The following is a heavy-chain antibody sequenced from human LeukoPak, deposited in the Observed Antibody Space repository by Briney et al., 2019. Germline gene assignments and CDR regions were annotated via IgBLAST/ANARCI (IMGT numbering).Heavy chain of an antibody. CDR3: ATGGLWFGALFFDY. Sequence: GASVKVSCKVSGYTLTELSMHWVRQAPGKGLEWMGGFDPEDGETIYAQKFQGRVTMTEDTSTDTAYMELSSLRSEDTAVYYCATGGLWFGALFFDYWGQGTLVTVSS. CDR1: GYTLTELS. CDR2: FDPEDGET. V-gene: IGHV1-24*01. J-gene: IGHJ4*02. D-gene: IGHD3-10*01.